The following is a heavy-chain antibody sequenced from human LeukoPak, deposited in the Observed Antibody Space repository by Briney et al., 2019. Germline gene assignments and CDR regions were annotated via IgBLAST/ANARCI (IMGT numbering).Heavy chain of an antibody. CDR1: GYTFTGYY. CDR3: ARATWYHYYYYMDV. CDR2: INPNSGGT. Sequence: EASVKVSCKASGYTFTGYYMHWVRQAPGQGLEWMGWINPNSGGTNYAQKFQGRVTMTRDTSISTAYMELSRLRSDDTAVYYCARATWYHYYYYMDVWGKGTTVTISS. V-gene: IGHV1-2*02. J-gene: IGHJ6*03.